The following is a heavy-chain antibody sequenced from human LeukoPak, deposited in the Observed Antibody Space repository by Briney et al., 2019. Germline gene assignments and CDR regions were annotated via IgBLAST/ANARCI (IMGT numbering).Heavy chain of an antibody. CDR2: INPNSGGT. CDR1: GYTFTGYY. D-gene: IGHD5-18*01. V-gene: IGHV1-2*06. J-gene: IGHJ4*02. Sequence: ASVKVSCKASGYTFTGYYMHWVRQAPGQGLEWMGRINPNSGGTNYAQKFQGRVTMTRDTSISTAYMELSRLRSDDTAVYYCAARGYRYADPSAYWGQGTLVTVSS. CDR3: AARGYRYADPSAY.